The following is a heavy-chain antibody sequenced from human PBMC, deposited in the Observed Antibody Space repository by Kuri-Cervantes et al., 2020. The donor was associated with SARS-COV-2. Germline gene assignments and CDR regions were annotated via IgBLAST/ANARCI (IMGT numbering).Heavy chain of an antibody. CDR2: ISSSSYT. V-gene: IGHV3-11*05. J-gene: IGHJ6*02. CDR1: GFTFSDYY. Sequence: GGSLRLSCAASGFTFSDYYMSWIRQAPGKGLEWVSYISSSSYTNYADSVKGRFTISRDNAKNSLYLQMNSLRAEDTAVYYCAKDLGDYGMDVWGQGTTVTVSS. D-gene: IGHD3-16*01. CDR3: AKDLGDYGMDV.